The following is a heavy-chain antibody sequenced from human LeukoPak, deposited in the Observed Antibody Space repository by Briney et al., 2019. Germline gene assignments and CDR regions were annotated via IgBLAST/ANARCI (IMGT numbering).Heavy chain of an antibody. CDR2: IIPIFGTA. V-gene: IGHV1-69*05. CDR3: ARDWGDYGPGYFQH. J-gene: IGHJ1*01. D-gene: IGHD4-17*01. CDR1: GGTFSSYA. Sequence: SVKVSCKASGGTFSSYAISWVRQAPGQGLEWMEGIIPIFGTANYAQKFQGRVTITTDESTSTAYMELSSLRSEDTAVYYSARDWGDYGPGYFQHWGQGTLVTVSS.